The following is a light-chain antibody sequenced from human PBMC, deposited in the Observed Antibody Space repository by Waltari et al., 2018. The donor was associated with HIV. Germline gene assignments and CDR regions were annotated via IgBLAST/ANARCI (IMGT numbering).Light chain of an antibody. CDR2: VGTGGIVG. CDR3: GADHGSGSNFVWV. Sequence: PVLPQPPSASASLGASVTLTCTLSSGHSTYKVEWYQQRPGKCPRFVMRVGTGGIVGSKGDGIPDRFSVLGSGLNRYLTIKNIQEEDESDYHCGADHGSGSNFVWVFGGGTKLTVL. CDR1: SGHSTYK. J-gene: IGLJ3*02. V-gene: IGLV9-49*01.